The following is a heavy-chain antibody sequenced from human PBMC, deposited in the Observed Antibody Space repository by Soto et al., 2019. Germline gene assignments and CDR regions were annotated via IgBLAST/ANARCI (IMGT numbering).Heavy chain of an antibody. Sequence: GASVKVSCKASGYTFTSYGISWVRQAPGQGLEWMGWISAYNGNTNYAXXXXXXXXXXXXXXXXTAYMELRSLRSDDTAVYYCTRGVAGRGYYFDYWGQGTLVTVSS. CDR1: GYTFTSYG. CDR2: ISAYNGNT. D-gene: IGHD6-19*01. V-gene: IGHV1-18*01. J-gene: IGHJ4*02. CDR3: TRGVAGRGYYFDY.